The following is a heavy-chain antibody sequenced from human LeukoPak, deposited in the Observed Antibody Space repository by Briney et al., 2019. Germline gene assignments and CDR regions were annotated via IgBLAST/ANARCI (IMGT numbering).Heavy chain of an antibody. D-gene: IGHD6-13*01. CDR2: INAGNGNT. J-gene: IGHJ4*02. CDR1: GYTFTSYA. V-gene: IGHV1-3*01. Sequence: ASVKVSCKASGYTFTSYAMHWARQAPGQRLEWMGWINAGNGNTKYSQKFQGRVTVTRDTSASTAYMELSSLRSEDTAVYYCARKTVAAAGHFDYWGQGTLVTVSS. CDR3: ARKTVAAAGHFDY.